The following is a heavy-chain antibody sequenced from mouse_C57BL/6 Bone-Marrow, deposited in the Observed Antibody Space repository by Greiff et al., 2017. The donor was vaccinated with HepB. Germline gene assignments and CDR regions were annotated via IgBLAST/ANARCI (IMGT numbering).Heavy chain of an antibody. D-gene: IGHD1-1*01. CDR2: INPNNGGT. Sequence: VQLQQSGPELVKPGASVKISCKASGYTFTDYYMNWVKQSHGKSLEWIGDINPNNGGTSYNQKFKGKATLTVDKSSSTAYMELRSLTSEDSAVYYCALLLRYPFAYWGQGTLVTVSA. CDR1: GYTFTDYY. J-gene: IGHJ3*01. CDR3: ALLLRYPFAY. V-gene: IGHV1-26*01.